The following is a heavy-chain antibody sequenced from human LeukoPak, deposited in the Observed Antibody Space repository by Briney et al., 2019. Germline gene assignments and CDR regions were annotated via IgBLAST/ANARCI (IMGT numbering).Heavy chain of an antibody. CDR3: ARLPTGYPNWFDP. CDR1: GGSISSSSYY. CDR2: INYGGSGST. J-gene: IGHJ5*02. V-gene: IGHV4-39*01. D-gene: IGHD3-9*01. Sequence: SETLSLTCTVSGGSISSSSYYWGWIRQPPGKGLEWIGNINYGGSGSTYYNPSLKSRVTISVDTSRSQFPLKLNSVTAADTAVYYCARLPTGYPNWFDPWGQGTLVTVPS.